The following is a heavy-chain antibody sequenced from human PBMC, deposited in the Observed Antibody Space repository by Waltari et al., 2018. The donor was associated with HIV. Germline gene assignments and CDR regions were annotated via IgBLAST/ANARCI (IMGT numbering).Heavy chain of an antibody. CDR2: IKGDGSEK. CDR1: GFSFNTYW. D-gene: IGHD1-7*01. V-gene: IGHV3-7*01. J-gene: IGHJ4*02. CDR3: ARFFLGRPELDFDY. Sequence: EVQLVQSGGGLVQPGGSLTVACAASGFSFNTYWMSWIRQAPGKGLEWVAKIKGDGSEKSYVDSLEGRFTISRDNAENSVYLQMNSLGAEDTAVYYCARFFLGRPELDFDYWGQGTLVTVSS.